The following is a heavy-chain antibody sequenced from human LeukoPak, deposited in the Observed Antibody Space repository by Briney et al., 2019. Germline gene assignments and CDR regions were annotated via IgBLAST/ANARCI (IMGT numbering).Heavy chain of an antibody. D-gene: IGHD3-9*01. CDR3: AAEDDFLTGYYDFDY. CDR1: GFTFARSA. J-gene: IGHJ4*02. Sequence: SLKVSCKASGFTFARSAVQWVRQARGQRPEWIGWIVIANGNTNYAQKFQERPTITRDMSTSTAYMELSSLRSEDTAVYYCAAEDDFLTGYYDFDYWGQGTVVTVSS. V-gene: IGHV1-58*01. CDR2: IVIANGNT.